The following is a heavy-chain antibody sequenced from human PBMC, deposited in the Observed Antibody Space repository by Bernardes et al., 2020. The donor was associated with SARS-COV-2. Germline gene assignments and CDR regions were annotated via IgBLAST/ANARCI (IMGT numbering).Heavy chain of an antibody. CDR2: IYYSGST. V-gene: IGHV4-59*08. D-gene: IGHD6-6*01. J-gene: IGHJ6*02. CDR3: ARHSLAARLPYYYYGMDV. CDR1: GGSISSYY. Sequence: SETLSLTCTVSGGSISSYYWSWLRQPPGKGLEWIGYIYYSGSTNYNPSLKSRVTISVDTSKNQFSLKLSSVTAADTAVYYCARHSLAARLPYYYYGMDVWGQGTTVTVSS.